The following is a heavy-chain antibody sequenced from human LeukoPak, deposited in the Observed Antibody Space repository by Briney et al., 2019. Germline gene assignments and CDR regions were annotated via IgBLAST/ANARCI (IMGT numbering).Heavy chain of an antibody. J-gene: IGHJ6*02. CDR3: VRIRDSGAYYFYYGMDV. CDR2: ISRTSSTI. CDR1: GFIFSNYS. V-gene: IGHV3-48*02. D-gene: IGHD1-26*01. Sequence: GGSLRLSCVVSGFIFSNYSMNWVRQAPGKGLEWLSYISRTSSTILYADSVKGRFTISRDQAKNSVFLQMNSLRDEDTAVYYCVRIRDSGAYYFYYGMDVWGQGTTVTVSS.